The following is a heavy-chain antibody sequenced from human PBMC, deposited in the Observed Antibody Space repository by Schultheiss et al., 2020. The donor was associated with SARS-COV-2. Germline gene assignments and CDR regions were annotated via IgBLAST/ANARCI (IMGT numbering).Heavy chain of an antibody. CDR1: GGSFSGYY. CDR2: INHSGST. V-gene: IGHV4-34*01. D-gene: IGHD3-22*01. Sequence: SETLSLTCAVYGGSFSGYYWSWIRQPPGKGLEWIGEINHSGSTNYNPSLKSRVTISVDTSKNQFSLKLSSVTAADTAVYYCARRSYYYDSSGPLTRGFYFDYWGQGTLVTVSS. J-gene: IGHJ4*02. CDR3: ARRSYYYDSSGPLTRGFYFDY.